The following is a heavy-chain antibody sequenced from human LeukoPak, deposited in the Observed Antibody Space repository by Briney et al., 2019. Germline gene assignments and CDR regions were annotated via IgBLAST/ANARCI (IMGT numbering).Heavy chain of an antibody. CDR2: IFSSGAT. CDR3: ARRAKTGYYFDY. D-gene: IGHD1-1*01. CDR1: DGSISGYY. J-gene: IGHJ4*02. V-gene: IGHV4-59*08. Sequence: PSETLSLTCTVSDGSISGYYWSWIRQPPGKGLEWIGYIFSSGATNYNPSLKSRVTISVDTSKNQFSLKLSSVTAADTAVYYCARRAKTGYYFDYWGQGTVVTVSS.